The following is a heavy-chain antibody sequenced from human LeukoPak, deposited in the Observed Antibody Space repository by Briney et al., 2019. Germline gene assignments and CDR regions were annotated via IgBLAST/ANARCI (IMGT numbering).Heavy chain of an antibody. CDR1: GFTFSSYE. V-gene: IGHV3-48*03. CDR2: ISSSGSTI. D-gene: IGHD3-10*01. CDR3: ARGIHYGSGGFSYGMDV. J-gene: IGHJ6*02. Sequence: EGSLRLSCAASGFTFSSYEMNWVRQAPGKGLEWVSYISSSGSTIYYADSVKGRFTISRDNAKNSLYLQMNSLRAEDTAVYCCARGIHYGSGGFSYGMDVWGQGTTVTVSS.